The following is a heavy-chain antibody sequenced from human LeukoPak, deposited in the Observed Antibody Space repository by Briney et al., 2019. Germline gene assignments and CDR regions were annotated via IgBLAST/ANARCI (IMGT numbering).Heavy chain of an antibody. V-gene: IGHV3-7*01. Sequence: GGSLRLSCAASGFTFNKWWMNWVRQAPGKGLEWVANIKEDSSDKNYVDSMKGRFIISRDNAKNSLYLQMNSLTAEDTAVYYCARESGRFRFDSWGQGTLVTVSS. CDR1: GFTFNKWW. CDR3: ARESGRFRFDS. J-gene: IGHJ5*01. CDR2: IKEDSSDK. D-gene: IGHD3-3*01.